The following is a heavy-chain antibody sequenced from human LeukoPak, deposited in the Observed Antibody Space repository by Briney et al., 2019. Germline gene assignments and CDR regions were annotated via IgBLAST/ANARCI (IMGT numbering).Heavy chain of an antibody. CDR3: TRETYISGWFCDY. CDR1: GGSISSRDHA. D-gene: IGHD6-19*01. CDR2: MSYRGST. Sequence: SETLSLTCTVSGGSISSRDHAWGWVRQSPGRGLEWIGMSYRGSTYDNPSLKSRLTISVDTSKNQFSLKLSSVTAADTAVYYCTRETYISGWFCDYWGRGTLVTVSS. J-gene: IGHJ4*02. V-gene: IGHV4-39*07.